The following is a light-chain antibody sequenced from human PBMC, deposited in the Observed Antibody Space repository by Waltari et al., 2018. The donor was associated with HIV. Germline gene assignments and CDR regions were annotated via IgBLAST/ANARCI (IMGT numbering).Light chain of an antibody. V-gene: IGLV1-44*01. J-gene: IGLJ3*02. CDR2: SNN. Sequence: QSVLTQPPSASGTPGPRVTIYSSGTSAHPGSSTVQWYQQLPGTAPKLLIYSNNQRPSGVPDRFSGSKSGTSASLAISGLQSEDEADYYCAAWDDSLNGWVFGGGTKLTVL. CDR3: AAWDDSLNGWV. CDR1: SAHPGSST.